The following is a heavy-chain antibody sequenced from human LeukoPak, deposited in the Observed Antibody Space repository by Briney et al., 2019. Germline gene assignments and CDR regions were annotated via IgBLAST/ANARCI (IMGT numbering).Heavy chain of an antibody. J-gene: IGHJ4*02. CDR1: GGPISSGSYY. V-gene: IGHV4-61*02. CDR3: ARRGGVRRYDY. CDR2: IYTSGST. D-gene: IGHD3-16*01. Sequence: SESLSLTCTVSGGPISSGSYYWSWIRQPAGKGLEWIGRIYTSGSTNYNPSLKSRVTISVDTSKNQFSLKLSSVTAADTAVYYCARRGGVRRYDYWGQGTLVTVSS.